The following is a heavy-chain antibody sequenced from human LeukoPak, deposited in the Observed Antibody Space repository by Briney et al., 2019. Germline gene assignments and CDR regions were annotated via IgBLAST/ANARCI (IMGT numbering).Heavy chain of an antibody. Sequence: PGGSLRLSCAASGFTFSHYYMSWIRQAPGKGLEWFSYISSSSSYTNYADSVKGRFTISRDNAKNSLYLQMNSLRAEDTAVYYCARDRYCSGGKCYSDLDYWGQGTLVTVSS. V-gene: IGHV3-11*06. D-gene: IGHD2-15*01. CDR2: ISSSSSYT. J-gene: IGHJ4*02. CDR1: GFTFSHYY. CDR3: ARDRYCSGGKCYSDLDY.